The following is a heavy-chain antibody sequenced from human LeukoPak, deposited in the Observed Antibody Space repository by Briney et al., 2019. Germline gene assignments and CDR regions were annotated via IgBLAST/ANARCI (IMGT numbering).Heavy chain of an antibody. CDR3: ARPYSSGWYYFDY. V-gene: IGHV5-51*01. CDR2: IYPGDSDT. D-gene: IGHD6-19*01. CDR1: GYSFTSYW. J-gene: IGHJ4*02. Sequence: GASLQISCKGSGYSFTSYWIGWVRQMPGKGLEWMGIIYPGDSDTRYSPSFQGQVTISADKSISTAYLQWSSLKASDTAMYYCARPYSSGWYYFDYWGQGTLVTVSS.